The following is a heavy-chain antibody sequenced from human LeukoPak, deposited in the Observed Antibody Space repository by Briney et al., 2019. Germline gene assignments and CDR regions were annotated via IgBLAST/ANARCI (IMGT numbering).Heavy chain of an antibody. CDR3: TTDTFGARDS. J-gene: IGHJ4*02. V-gene: IGHV3-74*01. CDR1: GYTFSRYW. CDR2: INEDGSST. Sequence: PGGSLRLSCAASGYTFSRYWMHWVRQGPGKGLVWVSRINEDGSSTSYAESVGGRFTISRDNAKNTLYLQMNSLRAEDAAVYYRTTDTFGARDSWGQGTLVTVSS. D-gene: IGHD3-10*01.